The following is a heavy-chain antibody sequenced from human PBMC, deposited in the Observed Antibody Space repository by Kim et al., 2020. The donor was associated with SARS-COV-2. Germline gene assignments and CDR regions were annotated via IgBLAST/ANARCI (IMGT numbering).Heavy chain of an antibody. V-gene: IGHV4-39*01. CDR3: ARSSYDSSGYYLDY. D-gene: IGHD3-22*01. J-gene: IGHJ4*02. Sequence: TPSRKGRVTISVETSKNQFSLKLSSVTAADTAVYYCARSSYDSSGYYLDYWGQGTLVTVSS.